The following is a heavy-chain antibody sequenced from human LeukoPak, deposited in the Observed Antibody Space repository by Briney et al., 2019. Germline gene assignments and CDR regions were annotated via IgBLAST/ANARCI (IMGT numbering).Heavy chain of an antibody. CDR1: GFTFSNYA. CDR3: ARGPPDYYYYGMDV. V-gene: IGHV3-64*01. J-gene: IGHJ6*04. CDR2: ISSNGVST. Sequence: GGSLRLSCAASGFTFSNYAMHWGRQAPGKGLEYVSTISSNGVSTYYANSVKGRFTISRDNSKDTLYLQMGSLRAEDMAVYYRARGPPDYYYYGMDVWGKGTTITVST.